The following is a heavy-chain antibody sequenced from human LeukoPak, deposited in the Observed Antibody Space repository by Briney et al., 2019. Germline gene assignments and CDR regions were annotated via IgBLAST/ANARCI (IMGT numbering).Heavy chain of an antibody. V-gene: IGHV1-69*04. CDR2: IIPIFGIA. CDR1: GGTFSSYA. CDR3: ARATYDILTDDEDNWFDP. J-gene: IGHJ5*02. Sequence: SVKVSCKASGGTFSSYAISWVRQAPGQGLEWMGRIIPIFGIANYAQKFQGRVTITADKSTSTAYMELSSLRSEDTAVYYCARATYDILTDDEDNWFDPWGQGTLVTVSS. D-gene: IGHD3-9*01.